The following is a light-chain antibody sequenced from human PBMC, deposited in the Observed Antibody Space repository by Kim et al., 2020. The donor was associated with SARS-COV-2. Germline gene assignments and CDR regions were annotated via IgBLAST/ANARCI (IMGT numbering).Light chain of an antibody. CDR1: QSISSH. V-gene: IGKV1-39*01. CDR3: QQSYITPFT. Sequence: DIQMTQSPSSLSASVGDRVTITCRTTQSISSHLNWYQQKPGRAPKLLISAASTLQGGVPSRFSGSGSETDFTFTISSLQPEDFATYFCQQSYITPFTFGPGTMVDIK. CDR2: AAS. J-gene: IGKJ3*01.